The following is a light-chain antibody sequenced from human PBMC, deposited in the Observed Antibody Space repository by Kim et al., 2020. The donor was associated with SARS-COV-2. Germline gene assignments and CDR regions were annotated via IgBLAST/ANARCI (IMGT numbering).Light chain of an antibody. CDR1: PGPPTIGNI. CDR3: LINYRGALWV. J-gene: IGLJ3*02. Sequence: GPPSLTCGSTPGPPTIGNIFQSFPQRPVQAPRPLIYPTPDRLSWTPARFSVSLLGGKAALTLSGARPADEADYSCLINYRGALWVFGGGTKLTVL. V-gene: IGLV7-46*01. CDR2: PTP.